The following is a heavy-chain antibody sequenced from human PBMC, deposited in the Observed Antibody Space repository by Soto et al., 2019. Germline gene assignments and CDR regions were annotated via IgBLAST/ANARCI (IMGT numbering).Heavy chain of an antibody. Sequence: ASVNVSCKSSGYTFTGYCISWVRQAPGQGLECMGWISAYNGNTNYAQKLQGRVTMTTDTSTSTAYMELRSLRSDDTAVYYCARDEGRNSGSYSYYYYYYGMDVWGQGTTVTVSS. J-gene: IGHJ6*02. CDR2: ISAYNGNT. D-gene: IGHD1-26*01. V-gene: IGHV1-18*04. CDR1: GYTFTGYC. CDR3: ARDEGRNSGSYSYYYYYYGMDV.